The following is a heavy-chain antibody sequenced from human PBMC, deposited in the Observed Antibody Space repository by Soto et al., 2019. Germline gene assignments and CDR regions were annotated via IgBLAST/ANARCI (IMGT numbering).Heavy chain of an antibody. CDR2: IIPILGIA. D-gene: IGHD3-10*01. V-gene: IGHV1-69*02. CDR3: AILKEDYGSGSSYYYYYMDV. Sequence: SVKVSCKASGGTFSSYTISWVRQAPGQGLEWMGRIIPILGIANYAQKFQGRVTITADKSTSTAYMELSSLRSEDTAVYYCAILKEDYGSGSSYYYYYMDVWGKGTTVTVSS. J-gene: IGHJ6*03. CDR1: GGTFSSYT.